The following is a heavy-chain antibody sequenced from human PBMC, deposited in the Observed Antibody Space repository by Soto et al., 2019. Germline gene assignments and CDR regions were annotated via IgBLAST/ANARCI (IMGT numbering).Heavy chain of an antibody. CDR1: GYTFTDYV. J-gene: IGHJ5*02. D-gene: IGHD2-15*01. V-gene: IGHV1-3*01. Sequence: GAAVKFSCKAAGYTFTDYVIHWVRQAPGQRLECIGWMNAANGDTKYSPKFQGRVTITRDTSASTAYMELSSLRSEDTAVYECVRRHVSRTCIGWFDPWGQGTLVTVSS. CDR2: MNAANGDT. CDR3: VRRHVSRTCIGWFDP.